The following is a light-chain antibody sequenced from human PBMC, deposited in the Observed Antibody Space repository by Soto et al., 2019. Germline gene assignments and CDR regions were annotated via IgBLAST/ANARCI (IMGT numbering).Light chain of an antibody. CDR1: QTVTKSY. J-gene: IGKJ1*01. CDR3: QQSGSSPWT. V-gene: IGKV3-20*01. CDR2: GTS. Sequence: EILLTQSAGPLCLCPWERATLSCIASQTVTKSYLAWYQQKPGQAPRLLIFGTSSRATGVPDRFSGSGSGTDFTLTISSLEPEDFAVYFCQQSGSSPWTFGHGTKVDI.